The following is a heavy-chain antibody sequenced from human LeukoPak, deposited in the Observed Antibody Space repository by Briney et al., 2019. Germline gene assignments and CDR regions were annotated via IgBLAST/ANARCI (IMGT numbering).Heavy chain of an antibody. Sequence: SVKVSRKASGGTFSSYAISWVRQAPGQGLEWMGRIIPILGIANYAQKFQGRVTITADKSTSTAYMELSSLRSEDTAVYYCARDPRGGEDWGQGTLVTVSS. CDR2: IIPILGIA. CDR1: GGTFSSYA. J-gene: IGHJ4*02. D-gene: IGHD2-21*01. V-gene: IGHV1-69*04. CDR3: ARDPRGGED.